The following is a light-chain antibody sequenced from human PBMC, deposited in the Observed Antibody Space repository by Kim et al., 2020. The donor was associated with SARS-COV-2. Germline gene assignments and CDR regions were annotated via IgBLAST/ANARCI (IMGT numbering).Light chain of an antibody. J-gene: IGLJ2*01. CDR1: KLGDKY. CDR3: QAWDSRSYVV. CDR2: QDS. Sequence: SYELTQPPSVSVSPGQTASITCSGDKLGDKYAYWYQQKPGQSPVVVIYQDSKRPSGIPERFSGSNSGNTATLTISGTQAMDEADYYCQAWDSRSYVVFGGGTQLTVL. V-gene: IGLV3-1*01.